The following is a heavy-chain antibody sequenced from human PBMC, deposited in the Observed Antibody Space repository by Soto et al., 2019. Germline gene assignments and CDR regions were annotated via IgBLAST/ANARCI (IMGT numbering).Heavy chain of an antibody. CDR2: ISSSSSYI. CDR3: ARAGDCSSTSCYSSMKGYYYYGMDV. Sequence: GGSLRLSCAASGFTFSSYSMNWVRQAPGKGLEWVSSISSSSSYIYYADSVKGRFTISRDNAKNSLYLQMNSLRAEDTAVYCCARAGDCSSTSCYSSMKGYYYYGMDVWGQGTTVTVYS. J-gene: IGHJ6*02. D-gene: IGHD2-2*02. V-gene: IGHV3-21*01. CDR1: GFTFSSYS.